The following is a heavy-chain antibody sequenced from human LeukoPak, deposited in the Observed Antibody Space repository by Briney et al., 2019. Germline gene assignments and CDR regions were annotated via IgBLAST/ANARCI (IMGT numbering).Heavy chain of an antibody. J-gene: IGHJ6*03. CDR3: AREVQLAHYYYYYHMDV. Sequence: PGRALRLSFAASGLTFIRYAMHAVRQAPCRGLAGVAGISYVGCNKYYADSVKGRFTTSRDNSKNTRYLQMNSLKAEDTALYYCAREVQLAHYYYYYHMDVWGKGTTVTVSS. V-gene: IGHV3-30*04. CDR1: GLTFIRYA. CDR2: ISYVGCNK. D-gene: IGHD6-13*01.